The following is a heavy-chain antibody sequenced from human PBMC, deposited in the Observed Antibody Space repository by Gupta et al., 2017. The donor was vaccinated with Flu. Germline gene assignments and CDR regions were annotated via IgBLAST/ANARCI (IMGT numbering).Heavy chain of an antibody. D-gene: IGHD6-13*01. CDR3: ARHLDSGIAAESDAFDI. CDR2: IYPGDSDT. Sequence: IGWVRQMPGKGLEWMGIIYPGDSDTRYSPSFQGQVTISADKSISTAYLQWSSLKASDTAMYYCARHLDSGIAAESDAFDIWGQGTMVTVSS. V-gene: IGHV5-51*01. J-gene: IGHJ3*02.